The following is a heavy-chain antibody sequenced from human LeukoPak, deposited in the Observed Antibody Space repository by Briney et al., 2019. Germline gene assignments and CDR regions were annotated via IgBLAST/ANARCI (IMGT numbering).Heavy chain of an antibody. Sequence: GGSLRLSCAASGFTFSSYWMSWVRQAPGKGLEWVANIKQDGSQKYYVDSVKGRLTISRVNAKNSLYLQMNSLRAEDTAMYYCTCPSAAGPNWGQGTLVTVSS. CDR1: GFTFSSYW. D-gene: IGHD6-13*01. CDR3: TCPSAAGPN. J-gene: IGHJ4*02. CDR2: IKQDGSQK. V-gene: IGHV3-7*03.